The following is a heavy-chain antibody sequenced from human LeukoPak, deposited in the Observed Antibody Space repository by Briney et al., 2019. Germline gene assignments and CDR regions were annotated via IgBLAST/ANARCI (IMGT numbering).Heavy chain of an antibody. CDR2: IIPIFGTA. D-gene: IGHD6-13*01. J-gene: IGHJ4*02. V-gene: IGHV1-69*13. Sequence: SVKVSCKASGYTFTGYYMHWVRQAPGQGLEWMGGIIPIFGTANYAQKFQGRVTITADESTSTAYMELSSLRSEDTAVYYCARAPYSSSWYVDYWGQGTLVTVSS. CDR3: ARAPYSSSWYVDY. CDR1: GYTFTGYY.